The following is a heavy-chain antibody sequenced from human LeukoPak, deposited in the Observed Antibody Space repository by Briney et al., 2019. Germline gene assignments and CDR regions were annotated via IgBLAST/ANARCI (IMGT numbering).Heavy chain of an antibody. Sequence: ASVKVSCKVSGYTLTELSMHWVRQAPGKGLEWMGGFDPEDGETIYAQKFQGRVTMTEDTSTDTAYMELSSLRSEDTAVYYCATAGYCSSTSCRDLDAFDIWGQGTMVTVSS. D-gene: IGHD2-2*01. V-gene: IGHV1-24*01. CDR2: FDPEDGET. J-gene: IGHJ3*02. CDR3: ATAGYCSSTSCRDLDAFDI. CDR1: GYTLTELS.